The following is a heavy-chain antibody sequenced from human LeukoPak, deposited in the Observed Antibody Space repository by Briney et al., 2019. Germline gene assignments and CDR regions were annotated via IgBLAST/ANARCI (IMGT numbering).Heavy chain of an antibody. Sequence: PSETLSLTCAVSGGFISSNSYYWGWIRQPPGKGLEWIGSIYYSGSTYYNPSLKSRVTISVDTSKNQFSLKLSSVTAADTAVYYCARRNRRFRELFHAFDIWGQGTMVTVSS. CDR1: GGFISSNSYY. D-gene: IGHD3-10*01. J-gene: IGHJ3*02. V-gene: IGHV4-39*01. CDR2: IYYSGST. CDR3: ARRNRRFRELFHAFDI.